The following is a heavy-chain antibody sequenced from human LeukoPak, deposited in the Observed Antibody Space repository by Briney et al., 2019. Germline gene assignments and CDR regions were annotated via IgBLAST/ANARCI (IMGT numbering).Heavy chain of an antibody. D-gene: IGHD5-18*01. CDR3: ARDHSVQSWSRGYSYGLLGY. CDR1: GFTFSSYA. V-gene: IGHV3-30-3*01. Sequence: GGSLRLSCAASGFTFSSYAMHWVRQAPGKGLEWVAVISYDGSNKYYADSVKGRFTISRDNSKNTLYLQMNSLRAEDTAVYYCARDHSVQSWSRGYSYGLLGYWGQGTLVTVSS. CDR2: ISYDGSNK. J-gene: IGHJ4*02.